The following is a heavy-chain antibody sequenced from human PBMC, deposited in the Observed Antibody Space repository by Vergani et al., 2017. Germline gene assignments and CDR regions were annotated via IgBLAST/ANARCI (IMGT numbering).Heavy chain of an antibody. CDR1: GFTFSSYA. Sequence: QVQLVESGGGVVQPGRSLRLSCAASGFTFSSYAMHWVRQAPGKGLEWVAVISYDGSNKYYADSVKGRFTISRDNSKNTLYLQMNSLRAEDTAVYYCAKGSMVQLEPPDYWGQGTLVTVSS. CDR3: AKGSMVQLEPPDY. J-gene: IGHJ4*02. V-gene: IGHV3-30*01. D-gene: IGHD1-1*01. CDR2: ISYDGSNK.